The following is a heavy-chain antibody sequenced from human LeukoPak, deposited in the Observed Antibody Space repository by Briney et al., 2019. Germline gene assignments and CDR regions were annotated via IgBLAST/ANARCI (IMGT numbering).Heavy chain of an antibody. D-gene: IGHD6-13*01. CDR1: GFTFSDQY. V-gene: IGHV3-11*01. CDR2: ISHNGETK. J-gene: IGHJ4*02. Sequence: GGSLRLSCAASGFTFSDQYMIWLRQAPGKGLEAISYISHNGETKYYADSVKGRLSISRDNAKSSLYLQMNSLRVEDTAVYYCARDRHGYFDYWGQGTLVTVSS. CDR3: ARDRHGYFDY.